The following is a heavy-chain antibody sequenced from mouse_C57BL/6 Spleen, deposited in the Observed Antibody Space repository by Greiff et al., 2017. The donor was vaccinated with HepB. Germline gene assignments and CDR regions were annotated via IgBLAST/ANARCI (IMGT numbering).Heavy chain of an antibody. Sequence: QVQLQQPGAELVRPGPSVKLSCKASGYTFTSYWMHWVKQRPGQGLEWIGVIDPSDSYTNYNQKFKGKATLTVDTSSSTAYMQLSSLTSEDSAVYYCAIYDYDGSWYFDVWGTGTTVTVSS. V-gene: IGHV1-59*01. CDR2: IDPSDSYT. D-gene: IGHD2-4*01. J-gene: IGHJ1*03. CDR1: GYTFTSYW. CDR3: AIYDYDGSWYFDV.